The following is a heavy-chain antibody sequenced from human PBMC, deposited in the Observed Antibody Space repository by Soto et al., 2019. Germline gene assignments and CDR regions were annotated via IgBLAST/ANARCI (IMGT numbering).Heavy chain of an antibody. D-gene: IGHD6-13*01. J-gene: IGHJ6*02. Sequence: ASVKVSCKASGYTFTSYGISWVRQAPGQGLEWMGWISAYNGNTNYAQKLQGRVTMTTDTSTSTAYMELRSLRSDDTAVYYCARLLSIAAAVPIRYYYYGMDVWGQGTTVTVSS. CDR1: GYTFTSYG. CDR3: ARLLSIAAAVPIRYYYYGMDV. CDR2: ISAYNGNT. V-gene: IGHV1-18*01.